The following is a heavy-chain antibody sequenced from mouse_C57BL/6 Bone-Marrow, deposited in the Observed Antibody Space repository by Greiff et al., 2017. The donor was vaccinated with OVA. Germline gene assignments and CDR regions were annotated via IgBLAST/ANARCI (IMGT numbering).Heavy chain of an antibody. CDR3: ARRTPDSSGYYAMDY. J-gene: IGHJ4*01. CDR1: GFSLTSYA. CDR2: IWTGGGT. V-gene: IGHV2-9-1*01. Sequence: QVQLKESGPGLVAPSQSLSITCTVSGFSLTSYAISWVRQPPGQGLEWLGVIWTGGGTNYNSAIKSRLSISKDNSKSQVFLKMNRLQTDDTARYYCARRTPDSSGYYAMDYWGQGTSVTVSS. D-gene: IGHD3-2*02.